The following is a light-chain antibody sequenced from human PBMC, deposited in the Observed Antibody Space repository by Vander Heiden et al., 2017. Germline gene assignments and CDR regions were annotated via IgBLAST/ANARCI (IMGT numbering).Light chain of an antibody. V-gene: IGKV1-12*01. CDR2: ALS. CDR1: QGIRSW. Sequence: DIQRTQSPASPSASVGDRGTITCRARQGIRSWLAWYKQKPGKAPKLLIYALSSCQRGVPSRFSGSGYGKYLTLTISSRQQEEFATHYCQQSNSFPTRTFGQGTKVEIK. CDR3: QQSNSFPTRT. J-gene: IGKJ1*01.